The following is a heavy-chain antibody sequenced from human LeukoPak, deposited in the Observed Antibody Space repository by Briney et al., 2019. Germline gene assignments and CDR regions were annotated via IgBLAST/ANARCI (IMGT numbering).Heavy chain of an antibody. CDR3: ARDLSRADDY. Sequence: SVKVSCKASGGTFSSYAISWVRQAPGQGLEWMGRIIPILGIANYEQKFQGRGTITAGTSTSTAYMELSSLRSEDTAVYYCARDLSRADDYWGQGTLVTVSS. D-gene: IGHD2/OR15-2a*01. CDR1: GGTFSSYA. V-gene: IGHV1-69*04. CDR2: IIPILGIA. J-gene: IGHJ4*02.